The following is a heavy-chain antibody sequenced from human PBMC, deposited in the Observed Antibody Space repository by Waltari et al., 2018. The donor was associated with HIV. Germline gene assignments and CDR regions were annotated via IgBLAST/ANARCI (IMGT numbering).Heavy chain of an antibody. CDR2: ISSSSDYI. Sequence: EVRLVQPGGGLVKPGRCLILSCSASGFPFSSYNMNWVRQAPGKGLEWVSSISSSSDYIYYADSGKGRFTISRDDANNSLYLQMNSLRVEDTAIYYCARGGNSYYYGMDVWGQGTTVPVSS. CDR3: ARGGNSYYYGMDV. D-gene: IGHD1-26*01. V-gene: IGHV3-21*01. CDR1: GFPFSSYN. J-gene: IGHJ6*02.